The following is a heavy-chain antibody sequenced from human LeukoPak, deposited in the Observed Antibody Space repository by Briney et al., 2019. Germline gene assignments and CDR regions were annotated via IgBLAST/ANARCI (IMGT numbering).Heavy chain of an antibody. CDR2: ISYDGSNK. D-gene: IGHD5-12*01. CDR1: GFTFSSYG. V-gene: IGHV3-30*03. Sequence: GRSLRLSCAASGFTFSSYGMHWVRQAPGKGLEWVAVISYDGSNKYYADSVKGRFTISRDNSKNTLYLQMNSLRAEDTAVYYCARAPLYSGYADVDYWGQGTLVTVSS. J-gene: IGHJ4*02. CDR3: ARAPLYSGYADVDY.